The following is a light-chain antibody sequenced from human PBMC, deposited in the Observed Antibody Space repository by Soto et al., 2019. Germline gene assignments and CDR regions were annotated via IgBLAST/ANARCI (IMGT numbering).Light chain of an antibody. CDR2: DAS. V-gene: IGKV3-11*01. CDR3: QQRSNWPPYT. Sequence: EIVLTQSPATLSLSPGERATLSCRASQSVSSYLAWYQQKPGPAPRLLIYDASNRATGIPARFSGSGSGTDFTLTISSLEPEDFAVYYGQQRSNWPPYTFGQGTKLEIK. J-gene: IGKJ2*01. CDR1: QSVSSY.